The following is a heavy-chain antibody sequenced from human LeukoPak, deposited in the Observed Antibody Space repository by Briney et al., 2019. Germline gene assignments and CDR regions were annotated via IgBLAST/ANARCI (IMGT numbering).Heavy chain of an antibody. CDR3: AKDKSAYNWNDNWFDP. J-gene: IGHJ5*02. Sequence: PGGSLRLSCAASGFTFSSYAMSWVRQAPGKGLEWVSTIRGSGGSTYYADSVKGRFTISRDNSKNTLYLQMNSLRAEDTAVYYCAKDKSAYNWNDNWFDPWGQGTLVTVSS. D-gene: IGHD1-1*01. CDR1: GFTFSSYA. V-gene: IGHV3-23*01. CDR2: IRGSGGST.